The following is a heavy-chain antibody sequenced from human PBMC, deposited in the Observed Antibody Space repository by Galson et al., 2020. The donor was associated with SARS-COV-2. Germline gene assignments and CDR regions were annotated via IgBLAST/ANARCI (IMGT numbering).Heavy chain of an antibody. Sequence: ASVKDSCKTSGYTFTAYYIHWVRQAPGQGLEWMGWINPNTGGTNYAQKFQGWVTMTRDTSISTAYMALSRLKSDDTAVYYCARETEMATFNYFDYWGQGTLVTVSS. V-gene: IGHV1-2*04. J-gene: IGHJ4*02. CDR3: ARETEMATFNYFDY. CDR2: INPNTGGT. CDR1: GYTFTAYY. D-gene: IGHD5-12*01.